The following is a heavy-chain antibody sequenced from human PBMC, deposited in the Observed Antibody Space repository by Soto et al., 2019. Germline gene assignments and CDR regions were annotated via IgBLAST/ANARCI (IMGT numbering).Heavy chain of an antibody. CDR2: ISGSGGST. CDR1: GFTFSSYA. V-gene: IGHV3-23*01. D-gene: IGHD7-27*01. Sequence: QLGGSLRLSCASSGFTFSSYAMSWVRQAPGKGLEWVSAISGSGGSTYYADSVKGRFTISRDNSKNTLYLQMNSLRAEDTAVYYCAKDLGSVTGDYYWGQGTLVTVSS. J-gene: IGHJ4*02. CDR3: AKDLGSVTGDYY.